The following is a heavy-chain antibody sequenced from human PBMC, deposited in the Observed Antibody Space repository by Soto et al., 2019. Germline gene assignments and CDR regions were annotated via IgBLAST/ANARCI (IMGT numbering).Heavy chain of an antibody. Sequence: GASVKVSCKASGYTFTSYYMHWVRQAPGQGLEWMGIINPSGGSTSYAQKFQGRVTMTRDTSTSTVYMELSSLRSEDTAVYYCARDTLHPHYGVHYYYYGMDVWGQGTTVTVSS. CDR3: ARDTLHPHYGVHYYYYGMDV. CDR1: GYTFTSYY. CDR2: INPSGGST. J-gene: IGHJ6*02. D-gene: IGHD4-17*01. V-gene: IGHV1-46*01.